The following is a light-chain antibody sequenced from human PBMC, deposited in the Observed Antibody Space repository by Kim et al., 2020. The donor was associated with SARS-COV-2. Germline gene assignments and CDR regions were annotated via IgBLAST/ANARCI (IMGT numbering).Light chain of an antibody. J-gene: IGLJ1*01. Sequence: SPAPTPLLPFSADPLSARYVSWSPPQPAPSPVLVIYYAPPRPSGLPARFSRSNSGNTAPLTLSGTQAADEAYYFCQAWDSITEGFFGTGTKVTVL. V-gene: IGLV3-1*01. CDR2: YAP. CDR3: QAWDSITEGF. CDR1: PLSARY.